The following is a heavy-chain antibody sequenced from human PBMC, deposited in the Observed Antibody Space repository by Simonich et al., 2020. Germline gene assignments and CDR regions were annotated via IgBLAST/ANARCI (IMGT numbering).Heavy chain of an antibody. D-gene: IGHD5-12*01. CDR2: ISISSSTI. J-gene: IGHJ3*02. CDR1: VFTFGSYS. V-gene: IGHV3-48*01. CDR3: ARDSSYYAFDI. Sequence: EVQLVESGGGLVQPVGSLRLSCAASVFTFGSYSMNRVRQAPGKGLEWVSYISISSSTIYYADSVKGRFTISRDNAKNSLYLQMNSLRAEDTAVYYCARDSSYYAFDIWGQGTMVTVSS.